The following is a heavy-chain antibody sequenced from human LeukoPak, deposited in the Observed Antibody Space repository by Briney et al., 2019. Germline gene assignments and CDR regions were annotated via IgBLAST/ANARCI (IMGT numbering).Heavy chain of an antibody. CDR1: GYTFTSYA. D-gene: IGHD6-13*01. Sequence: ASVKVSCKASGYTFTSYATHWVRQAPGQRLEWMGWINAGNGNTKYSQKFQGRVTITRDTSASTAYMELSSLRSEDTAVYYCARVISSSWVWFDPWGQGTLVTVSS. V-gene: IGHV1-3*01. J-gene: IGHJ5*02. CDR3: ARVISSSWVWFDP. CDR2: INAGNGNT.